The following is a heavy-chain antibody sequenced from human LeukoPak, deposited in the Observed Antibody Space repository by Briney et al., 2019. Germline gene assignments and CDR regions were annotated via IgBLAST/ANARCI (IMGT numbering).Heavy chain of an antibody. CDR2: IIPIFGTA. J-gene: IGHJ4*02. CDR3: ASRESHVDTAMVVDY. CDR1: GGTFSSYA. V-gene: IGHV1-69*05. Sequence: SVKVSCKASGGTFSSYAISWVRQAPGQGLEWMGGIIPIFGTANYARKFQGRVTITTDESTSTAYMELSSLRSEDTAVYYCASRESHVDTAMVVDYWGQGTLVTVSS. D-gene: IGHD5-18*01.